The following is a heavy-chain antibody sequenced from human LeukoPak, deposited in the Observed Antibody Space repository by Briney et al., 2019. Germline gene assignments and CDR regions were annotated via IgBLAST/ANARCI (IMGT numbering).Heavy chain of an antibody. D-gene: IGHD3-22*01. CDR3: AREGVITQYNWFDP. CDR2: ISSSSTI. CDR1: GFTFSSYS. J-gene: IGHJ5*02. Sequence: SGRSLRLSCAASGFTFSSYSMNWVRQAPGKGLEWVSYISSSSTIYYADSVKGRFTISRDNAKNSLYLQMNSLRDEDTAVYYCAREGVITQYNWFDPWGQGTLVTVSS. V-gene: IGHV3-48*02.